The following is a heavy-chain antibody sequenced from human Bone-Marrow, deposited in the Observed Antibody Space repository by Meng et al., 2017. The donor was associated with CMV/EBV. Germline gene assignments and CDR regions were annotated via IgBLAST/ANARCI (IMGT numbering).Heavy chain of an antibody. J-gene: IGHJ5*02. CDR3: AKLRTQLLFPAWFDP. Sequence: GESLKISCAASGFTFSDYYMSWIRQAPGKGLEWVSYISSSGSTIYYADSVKGRFTISRDNAKNSLYLRMNSLRAEDTAVYYCAKLRTQLLFPAWFDPWGQGTLVTVSS. V-gene: IGHV3-11*01. CDR1: GFTFSDYY. D-gene: IGHD2-2*01. CDR2: ISSSGSTI.